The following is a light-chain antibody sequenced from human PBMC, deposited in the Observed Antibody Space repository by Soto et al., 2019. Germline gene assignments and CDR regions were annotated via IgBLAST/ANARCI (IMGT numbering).Light chain of an antibody. J-gene: IGKJ1*01. Sequence: EIVLTQSPTTVSLSPGERATLSCKASQSVDAYLAWYQQRPGQAPRLLIFDASNRATGIPTRFSGSGFGTDFTLTISSLEPEDSAIYYCQQRSNWAPTFGQGTKVEIK. CDR2: DAS. V-gene: IGKV3-11*01. CDR3: QQRSNWAPT. CDR1: QSVDAY.